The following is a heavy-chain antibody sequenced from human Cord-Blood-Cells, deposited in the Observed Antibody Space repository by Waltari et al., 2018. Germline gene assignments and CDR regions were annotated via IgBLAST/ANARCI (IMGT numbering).Heavy chain of an antibody. CDR2: ISSSGSTI. Sequence: EVPLVESGGGLVQPGGSLRPSCAAAGFTFCSYETNWVRQAPGKGLEWVSYISSSGSTIYYADSVKGRFTISRDNAKNSLYLQMNSLRDEDTAVYYCARDHRYGGYYWGQGTLVTVSS. CDR3: ARDHRYGGYY. J-gene: IGHJ4*02. V-gene: IGHV3-48*03. CDR1: GFTFCSYE. D-gene: IGHD1-26*01.